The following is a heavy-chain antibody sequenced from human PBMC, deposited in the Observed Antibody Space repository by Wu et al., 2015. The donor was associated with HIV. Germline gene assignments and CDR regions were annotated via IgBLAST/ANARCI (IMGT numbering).Heavy chain of an antibody. CDR1: GGTFSSYA. Sequence: QVQLVQSGAEVKKPGSSVKVSCKASGGTFSSYAISWVRQAPGQGLEWMGRIIPIFGTANYAQKFQGRVTITADESTSTAYMELSSLRSEDTAVYYCARYRGDGYNRPDDAFDIWGQGDNGHRLF. V-gene: IGHV1-69*13. CDR2: IIPIFGTA. CDR3: ARYRGDGYNRPDDAFDI. J-gene: IGHJ3*02. D-gene: IGHD5-24*01.